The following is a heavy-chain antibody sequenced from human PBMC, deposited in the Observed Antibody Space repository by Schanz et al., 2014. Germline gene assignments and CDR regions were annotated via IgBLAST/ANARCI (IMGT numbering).Heavy chain of an antibody. CDR1: GFTVDSNY. CDR3: AKDMHKDYGGKPQAFDI. J-gene: IGHJ3*02. D-gene: IGHD4-17*01. CDR2: ISGSGAGT. V-gene: IGHV3-23*04. Sequence: DVQVVESGGDLVQPGGSLRLSCAASGFTVDSNYMSWVRQAPGKGLEWVSAISGSGAGTYYADSVKGRFTFSRDNSKNTLYLQMNSLRDEDTALYYCAKDMHKDYGGKPQAFDIWGQGTMVTVSS.